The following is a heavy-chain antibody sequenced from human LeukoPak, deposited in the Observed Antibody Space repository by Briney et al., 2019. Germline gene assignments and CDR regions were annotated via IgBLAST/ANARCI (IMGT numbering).Heavy chain of an antibody. J-gene: IGHJ4*02. V-gene: IGHV4-59*01. CDR1: GGSIRSYY. CDR2: IYYSGST. Sequence: SETLSLTCTVSGGSIRSYYWTWIRQPPGKGLEWIGYIYYSGSTNYNPSLKSRVTISVDTSKNQFSLRLSSVTAADTAVYYCARECSGGSCYDYWGQGTLVTVSS. CDR3: ARECSGGSCYDY. D-gene: IGHD2-15*01.